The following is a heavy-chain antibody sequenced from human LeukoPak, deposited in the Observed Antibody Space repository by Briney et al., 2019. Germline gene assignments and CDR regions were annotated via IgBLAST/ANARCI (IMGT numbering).Heavy chain of an antibody. J-gene: IGHJ6*02. V-gene: IGHV1-69*13. CDR2: IIPIFGTA. Sequence: ASVKVSCKASGGTFSSYAISWVRQAPGQGLEWMGGIIPIFGTANYAQKFQGRVTITADESTSTAYMELSSLRSEDTAVYYCARVGGARVTTSNYSNGMAVWAKGPRSPSP. CDR3: ARVGGARVTTSNYSNGMAV. CDR1: GGTFSSYA. D-gene: IGHD1/OR15-1a*01.